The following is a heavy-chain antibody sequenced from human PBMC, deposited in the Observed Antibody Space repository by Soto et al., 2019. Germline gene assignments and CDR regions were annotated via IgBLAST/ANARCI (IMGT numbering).Heavy chain of an antibody. CDR2: IYYSGST. V-gene: IGHV4-31*03. D-gene: IGHD3-22*01. CDR3: ASCGIGSSGYRVDY. J-gene: IGHJ4*02. CDR1: GGSISSGGYY. Sequence: PSETLSLTCTVSGGSISSGGYYWSWIRQHPGKGPEWIGYIYYSGSTYYNPSLKSRVTISVDTSKNQFSLKLSSVTAADTAVYYCASCGIGSSGYRVDYWGQGTLVTVSS.